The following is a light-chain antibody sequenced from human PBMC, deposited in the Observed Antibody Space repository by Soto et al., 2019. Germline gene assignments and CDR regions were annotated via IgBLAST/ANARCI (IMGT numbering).Light chain of an antibody. CDR1: QSVSSSY. J-gene: IGKJ4*01. CDR2: GAS. CDR3: QQRHNWPLT. Sequence: EIVLTQSPVTLSLSPGERATLSCRASQSVSSSYLAWYQQKPGQAPRLLIYGASSRATGIPDRFSGSGSGTDFTLTISGLEPEDFAVYYCQQRHNWPLTFGGGTKVDI. V-gene: IGKV3D-20*02.